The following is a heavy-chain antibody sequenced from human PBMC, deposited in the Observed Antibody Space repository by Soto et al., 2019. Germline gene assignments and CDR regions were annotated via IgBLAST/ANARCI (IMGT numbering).Heavy chain of an antibody. CDR2: IGAGDDTT. D-gene: IGHD3-9*01. CDR3: VLRAGDY. J-gene: IGHJ4*02. CDR1: XFTFSSNS. V-gene: IGHV3-23*01. Sequence: EVQLMESGGGVARPGGSLRLSCATSXFTFSSNSMNWVRQVPGKRLEWVSRIGAGDDTTYYTDSVEGRFTISRDDSKGTLYLQMNSLRVEDTAIYFCVLRAGDYWGQGTLVTVSS.